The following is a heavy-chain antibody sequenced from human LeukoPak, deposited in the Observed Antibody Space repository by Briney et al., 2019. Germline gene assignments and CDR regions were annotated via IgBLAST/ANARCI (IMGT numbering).Heavy chain of an antibody. J-gene: IGHJ6*04. D-gene: IGHD2-15*01. V-gene: IGHV1-18*04. CDR2: ISAYNGNT. CDR1: GYTFTSYG. Sequence: ASVKVSCKASGYTFTSYGISWVRQAPGQGLEWMGWISAYNGNTNYAQKLQGRVTMTTDTSTSTAYMELRSLRSDDTAVYYCARGLISPGYYYYYYGMDVWGKETTVTVS. CDR3: ARGLISPGYYYYYYGMDV.